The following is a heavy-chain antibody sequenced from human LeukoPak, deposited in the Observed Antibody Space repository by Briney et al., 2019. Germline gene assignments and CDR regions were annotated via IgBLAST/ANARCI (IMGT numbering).Heavy chain of an antibody. CDR1: GFSFSDHY. CDR2: ISSSRSFT. D-gene: IGHD5-18*01. CDR3: ARLRGYSYGLDY. Sequence: GGSLRLSCAASGFSFSDHYMSRIRQAPGKGLEWVSYISSSRSFTNYADSVKGRFTISRDTAKNSLYLQMNSLRAEDTAVYYCARLRGYSYGLDYWGQGILVTVSS. J-gene: IGHJ4*02. V-gene: IGHV3-11*03.